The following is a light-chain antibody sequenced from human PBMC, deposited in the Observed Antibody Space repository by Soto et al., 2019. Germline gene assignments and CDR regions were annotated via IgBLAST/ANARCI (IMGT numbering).Light chain of an antibody. CDR3: QQSYSAPPLT. V-gene: IGKV1-39*01. CDR2: GAS. J-gene: IGKJ4*01. CDR1: HNIDIF. Sequence: DIQMTKSPSSLSASVGDRVTITCRASHNIDIFLNWYHQKPGRAPNLLIYGASTLQNGVPSRFSGSGSGTDFSLTISSLQPEDFGTYYCQQSYSAPPLTFGAGTKVDIK.